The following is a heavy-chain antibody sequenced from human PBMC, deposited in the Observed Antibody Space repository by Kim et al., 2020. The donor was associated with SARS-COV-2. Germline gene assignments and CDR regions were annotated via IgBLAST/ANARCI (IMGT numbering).Heavy chain of an antibody. V-gene: IGHV4-4*07. J-gene: IGHJ6*02. D-gene: IGHD4-17*01. CDR3: ARDLGGDYGGNDV. Sequence: YNPPLKSRVTMSVDTSKNQFSLKLSSVTAADTAVYYCARDLGGDYGGNDVWGQGTTVTVSS.